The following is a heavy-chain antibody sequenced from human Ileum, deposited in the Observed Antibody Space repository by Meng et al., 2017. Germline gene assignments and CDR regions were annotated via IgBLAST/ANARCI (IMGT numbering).Heavy chain of an antibody. J-gene: IGHJ4*02. CDR3: ARHIAVSGTRGFDS. CDR1: GASISRGRW. V-gene: IGHV4-4*02. Sequence: GHLQESGPGLVQLSETLSLACAVSGASISRGRWWSWVRQPPGKGLEWIGEMYPSGTTNYNPSLKSRVTISMDTSKNQLSLKLSSVTAADTAVYYCARHIAVSGTRGFDSWGQGTLVTVSS. D-gene: IGHD6-19*01. CDR2: MYPSGTT.